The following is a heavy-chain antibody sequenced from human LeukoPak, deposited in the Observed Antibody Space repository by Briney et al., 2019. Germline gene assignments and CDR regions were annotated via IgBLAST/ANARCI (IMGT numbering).Heavy chain of an antibody. CDR2: INPSGGST. D-gene: IGHD5-18*01. J-gene: IGHJ4*02. V-gene: IGHV1-46*01. CDR3: ARDADTAMGVQESNYFDY. CDR1: GYTFTSYY. Sequence: GASVMVSCKASGYTFTSYYMHWVRQAPGQGLEWMGIINPSGGSTSYAQKFQGRVTMTRDTSTSTVYMELSSLRSEDTAVYYCARDADTAMGVQESNYFDYWGQGTLVTVSS.